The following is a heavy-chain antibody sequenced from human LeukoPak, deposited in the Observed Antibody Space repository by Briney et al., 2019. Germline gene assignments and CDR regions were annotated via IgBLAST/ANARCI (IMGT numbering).Heavy chain of an antibody. CDR3: ARDLPPYSYAPFPLDY. D-gene: IGHD2-21*01. V-gene: IGHV3-33*01. CDR2: IWYDGSNK. CDR1: GFTFNNCG. J-gene: IGHJ4*02. Sequence: GGSLRLSCAASGFTFNNCGMHWVRQAPGKGLEWVAVIWYDGSNKYYADSVKGRFTISRDNSKTTLYLQMNSLRAEDTAVYYCARDLPPYSYAPFPLDYWGPGTLVTVSS.